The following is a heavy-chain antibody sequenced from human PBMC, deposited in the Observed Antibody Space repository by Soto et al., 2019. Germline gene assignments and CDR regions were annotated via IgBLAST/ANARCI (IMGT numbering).Heavy chain of an antibody. J-gene: IGHJ6*02. CDR2: IIPIFGTA. D-gene: IGHD3-16*02. Sequence: SVKVSCKASGGTFSSYAISWVRQAPGQGLEWMGGIIPIFGTANYTQKFQGRVTITADESTSTAYMELSSLRSEDTAVYYCASSDYVWGSYRLGNYYYYSGMDVWGQGTTVTISS. CDR1: GGTFSSYA. CDR3: ASSDYVWGSYRLGNYYYYSGMDV. V-gene: IGHV1-69*13.